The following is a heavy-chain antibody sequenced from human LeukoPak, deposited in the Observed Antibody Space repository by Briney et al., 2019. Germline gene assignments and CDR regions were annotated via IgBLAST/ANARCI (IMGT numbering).Heavy chain of an antibody. CDR1: AGSINSGDYY. J-gene: IGHJ3*02. Sequence: PSETLSLTCTVSAGSINSGDYYWSWIRQPAGKGLEWIGRIYSPGTNYNYNPSVKSRVNISIDTSKNQFPLKLTSVTAADTAVYYCARGIGTSYDSSRDAFDIWGQGTMVTVSS. D-gene: IGHD3-22*01. CDR3: ARGIGTSYDSSRDAFDI. V-gene: IGHV4-61*02. CDR2: IYSPGT.